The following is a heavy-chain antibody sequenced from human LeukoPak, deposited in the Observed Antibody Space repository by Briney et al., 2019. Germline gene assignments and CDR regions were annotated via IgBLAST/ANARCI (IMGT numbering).Heavy chain of an antibody. Sequence: PSETLSLTCTVSGGSISSYYWSWIRQPPGKGLEWIGYIYHSGSTNYNPSLKSRVTISVDTSKNQFSLKLSSVTAADTAVYYCARVMGHIPEATTIHYHGMDVWGQGTTVTVSS. CDR3: ARVMGHIPEATTIHYHGMDV. CDR2: IYHSGST. V-gene: IGHV4-59*01. J-gene: IGHJ6*02. CDR1: GGSISSYY. D-gene: IGHD1-26*01.